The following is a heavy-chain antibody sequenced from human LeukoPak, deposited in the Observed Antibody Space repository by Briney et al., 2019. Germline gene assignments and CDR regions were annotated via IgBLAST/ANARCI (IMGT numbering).Heavy chain of an antibody. D-gene: IGHD3-10*01. V-gene: IGHV4-59*01. CDR3: ARGNDYYGSGRQSYSDP. CDR2: IQSIGGT. J-gene: IGHJ5*02. CDR1: GGSIGDYY. Sequence: SETLSLTCSVSGGSIGDYYWTWIRQSPEKGLEWIGYIQSIGGTNYNPSLKSRVTISVDTSKNQFSLKLTSVTAADTAFYYCARGNDYYGSGRQSYSDPWGQGTLVIVSS.